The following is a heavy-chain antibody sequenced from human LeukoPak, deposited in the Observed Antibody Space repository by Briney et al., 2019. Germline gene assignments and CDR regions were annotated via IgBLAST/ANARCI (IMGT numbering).Heavy chain of an antibody. CDR2: ISTSSSYI. CDR3: AKDSRWLQFTYFDY. D-gene: IGHD5-24*01. CDR1: GFTFSSYN. J-gene: IGHJ4*02. V-gene: IGHV3-21*01. Sequence: GGSLRLSCGVSGFTFSSYNMNWVRQAPGKGLEWVSSISTSSSYIYYADSVKGRFTISRDNAKNTLYLQMNSLRAEDTAVYYCAKDSRWLQFTYFDYWGQGTLVTVSS.